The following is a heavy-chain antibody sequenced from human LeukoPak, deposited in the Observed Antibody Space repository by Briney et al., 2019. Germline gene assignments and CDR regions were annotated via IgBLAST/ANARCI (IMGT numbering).Heavy chain of an antibody. Sequence: SQTLSLTCTVSGGSISSGGYYWSWIRQHPGKGLEWIGYIYYSGSTYYNPSLKSRVTISVDTSKNQFSLKLSSVTAADTAVYYCARDPYGDSTFDYWGQGTLVTVFS. V-gene: IGHV4-31*03. D-gene: IGHD4-17*01. CDR1: GGSISSGGYY. CDR3: ARDPYGDSTFDY. CDR2: IYYSGST. J-gene: IGHJ4*02.